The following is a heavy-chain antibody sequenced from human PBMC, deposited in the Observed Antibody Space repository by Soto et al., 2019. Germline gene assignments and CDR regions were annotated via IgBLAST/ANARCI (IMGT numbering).Heavy chain of an antibody. CDR2: ISSDGSII. V-gene: IGHV3-74*03. CDR1: GFAFSSHW. J-gene: IGHJ6*02. Sequence: EVQLVESGGGLXXXXXSXRLSCAASGFAFSSHWMDWVRQTPGKGLVWVGRISSDGSIITYADSVKGRFTISRDNAKNTLYLLMNSLRVEDAAVYFCARDPYHYSYYGLDVWGQGTTVSVSS. CDR3: ARDPYHYSYYGLDV.